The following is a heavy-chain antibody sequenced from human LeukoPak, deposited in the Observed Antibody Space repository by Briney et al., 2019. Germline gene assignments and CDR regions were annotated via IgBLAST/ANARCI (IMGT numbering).Heavy chain of an antibody. D-gene: IGHD1-26*01. Sequence: SETLSLTCSVSDGSINSYYWNCIRRPPGKGLEGMGYIYYNGNTNYSPSLKSRVTMSVDTSKNLFYLKVSSVTAADTAVYYCARGRSNYYGMDVWGQGTTVTVSS. CDR2: IYYNGNT. J-gene: IGHJ6*02. CDR1: DGSINSYY. V-gene: IGHV4-59*01. CDR3: ARGRSNYYGMDV.